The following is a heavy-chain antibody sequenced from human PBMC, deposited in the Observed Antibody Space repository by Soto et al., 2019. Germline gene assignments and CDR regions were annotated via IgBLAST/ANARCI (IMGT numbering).Heavy chain of an antibody. D-gene: IGHD5-12*01. J-gene: IGHJ1*01. V-gene: IGHV1-8*02. Sequence: PAEICCEACRESFYNSEIDGVRQATGQGLEWXGWXXPXTXXXRXXPHFQGRLVMTRDTSISTAFMELSSLRSEDTALYYCARGKLATLPDFWGHGTLVTVS. CDR1: RESFYNSE. CDR2: XXPXTXXX. CDR3: ARGKLATLPDF.